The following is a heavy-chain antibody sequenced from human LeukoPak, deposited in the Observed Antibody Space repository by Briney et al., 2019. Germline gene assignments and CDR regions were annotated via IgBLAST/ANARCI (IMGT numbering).Heavy chain of an antibody. J-gene: IGHJ5*02. CDR3: ARDHHPGYHDSLGFNWLDP. Sequence: PGGSLRLSCAASGLTFSSYAMSWVRQAPGKGLEWVSGTSGSGRSTHYADSVKGRFTISRDNSKNTVFLQMSSLRAEGTAVYYCARDHHPGYHDSLGFNWLDPWGQGTLVSVSS. V-gene: IGHV3-23*01. D-gene: IGHD3-22*01. CDR2: TSGSGRST. CDR1: GLTFSSYA.